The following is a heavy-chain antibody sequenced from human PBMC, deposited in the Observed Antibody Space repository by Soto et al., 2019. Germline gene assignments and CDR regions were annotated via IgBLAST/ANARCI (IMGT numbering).Heavy chain of an antibody. Sequence: PGGSLRLSCATSGFTFTTHAMSWVRQAPGKGLEWVSAVSGSGGGTYYADSVRGRFTVSRDISRNTLYLQMNSLRADDTATYYCAKGGLLYATSSIDYWGQGTLGTVSS. D-gene: IGHD2-8*01. CDR1: GFTFTTHA. V-gene: IGHV3-23*01. CDR3: AKGGLLYATSSIDY. J-gene: IGHJ4*02. CDR2: VSGSGGGT.